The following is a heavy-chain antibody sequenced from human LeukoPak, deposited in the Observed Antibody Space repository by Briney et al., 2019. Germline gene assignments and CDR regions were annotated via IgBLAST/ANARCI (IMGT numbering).Heavy chain of an antibody. V-gene: IGHV3-74*01. D-gene: IGHD3-10*01. Sequence: SGGSLRLSCAASGFTFSNYWMHWVRQAPGKGLVWVSRINGDGSSTSYADSVKGRFTISRDNAKNTLYLQMDSLRAEDTAVYYRARDPYGSGRYWGQGTRVTVSS. CDR3: ARDPYGSGRY. CDR1: GFTFSNYW. CDR2: INGDGSST. J-gene: IGHJ4*02.